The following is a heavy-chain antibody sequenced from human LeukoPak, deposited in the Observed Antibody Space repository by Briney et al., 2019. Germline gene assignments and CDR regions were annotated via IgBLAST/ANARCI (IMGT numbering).Heavy chain of an antibody. Sequence: SETLSLTCAVSGYSINNAHYWAWIRQPPGKGLEWIGNISQSAIASYNPSLKSRVTISLDTPNNHFSLDLRSVTAADTAVYFCARASVEHSIVAGDYFDYWGQGTLVTVSS. J-gene: IGHJ4*02. CDR2: ISQSAIA. D-gene: IGHD1/OR15-1a*01. CDR3: ARASVEHSIVAGDYFDY. V-gene: IGHV4-38-2*01. CDR1: GYSINNAHY.